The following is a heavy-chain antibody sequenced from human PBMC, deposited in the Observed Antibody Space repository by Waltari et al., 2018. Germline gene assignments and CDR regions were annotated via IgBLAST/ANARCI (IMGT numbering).Heavy chain of an antibody. CDR2: INHSGST. D-gene: IGHD4-17*01. V-gene: IGHV4-34*01. CDR1: GGSFSGYY. J-gene: IGHJ5*02. CDR3: TRSLDGDYRDWFDP. Sequence: QVQLQQWGAGLLKPSETLSLTCAVYGGSFSGYYWSWIRQPPGKGLEWIGEINHSGSTNYNPSLKSRVTISVDTSKNQFSLKLSSVTAADTAVYYCTRSLDGDYRDWFDPWGQGTLVTVSS.